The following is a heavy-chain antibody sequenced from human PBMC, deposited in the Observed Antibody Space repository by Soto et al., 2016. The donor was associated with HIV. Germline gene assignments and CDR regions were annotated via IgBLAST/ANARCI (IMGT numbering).Heavy chain of an antibody. Sequence: EVQLVESGGGLVQPGRSLRLSCAASGFTFDDYAMHWVRQAPGKGLEWVSGISWNSDSIGYADSVKGRFTISRDNAKNSLYLQMNSLRTEDMALYYCAKGDYGDYRPSYFDYWGQGTLVTVSS. CDR1: GFTFDDYA. J-gene: IGHJ4*02. CDR2: ISWNSDSI. D-gene: IGHD4-17*01. V-gene: IGHV3-9*03. CDR3: AKGDYGDYRPSYFDY.